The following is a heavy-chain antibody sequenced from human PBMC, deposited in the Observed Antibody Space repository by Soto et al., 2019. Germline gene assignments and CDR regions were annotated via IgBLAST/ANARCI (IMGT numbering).Heavy chain of an antibody. Sequence: GGSLRLSCAASGFTFSSYGMHWVRQAPGKGLEWVAVIWYEGSNKYYADSVKDRFTISRDNSKNTLYLQMNSLRAEDKAVYYCAREEGEYQLIEDYFGLAVWGQGPSVTVSS. D-gene: IGHD2-2*01. CDR1: GFTFSSYG. CDR2: IWYEGSNK. V-gene: IGHV3-33*01. J-gene: IGHJ6*02. CDR3: AREEGEYQLIEDYFGLAV.